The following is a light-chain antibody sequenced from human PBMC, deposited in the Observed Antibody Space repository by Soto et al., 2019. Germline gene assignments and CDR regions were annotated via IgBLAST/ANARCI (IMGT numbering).Light chain of an antibody. J-gene: IGKJ2*01. CDR3: QQYSNSPPYT. CDR2: GTS. CDR1: QSVSSSY. V-gene: IGKV3-20*01. Sequence: EIVLTQSPGTLSLSPGERATLSCRAGQSVSSSYLAWYQQKPGQAPRLLMYGTSNRATGIPDRFSGSGSGTDFTLTISRLEPEDFAVYYCQQYSNSPPYTFGQGTKLEIK.